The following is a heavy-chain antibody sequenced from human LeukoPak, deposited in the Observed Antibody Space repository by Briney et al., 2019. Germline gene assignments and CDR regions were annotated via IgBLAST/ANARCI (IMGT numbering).Heavy chain of an antibody. CDR2: IWYDGSNK. D-gene: IGHD2-15*01. CDR3: ARVACTGNSCRPYHYYGMDV. J-gene: IGHJ6*02. Sequence: PGGSLRLSCVASGFTFNTYGMNWVRLVPGKGLEWVAVIWYDGSNKYYADSVRGRFTISRDKSKNTLYLQVNSLRVEDTAVYYCARVACTGNSCRPYHYYGMDVWGQGTSVTVSS. V-gene: IGHV3-33*01. CDR1: GFTFNTYG.